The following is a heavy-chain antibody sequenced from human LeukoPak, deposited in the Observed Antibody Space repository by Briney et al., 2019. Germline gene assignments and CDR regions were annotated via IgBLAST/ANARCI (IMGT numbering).Heavy chain of an antibody. D-gene: IGHD2-15*01. Sequence: GGSLRLSCAASGFTFSSYGMHWVRQAPGKGLEWVAFIRYDGSNKYYADSVKGRFTISRDNSKNTLYLQMNSLRAEDTAVYYCAKEAVVAVVYFDYWGQGTLVTVSS. CDR1: GFTFSSYG. V-gene: IGHV3-30*02. CDR2: IRYDGSNK. J-gene: IGHJ4*02. CDR3: AKEAVVAVVYFDY.